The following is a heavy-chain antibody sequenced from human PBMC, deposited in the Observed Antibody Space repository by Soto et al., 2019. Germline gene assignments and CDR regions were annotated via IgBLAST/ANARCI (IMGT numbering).Heavy chain of an antibody. Sequence: GGSLRLSCAASGFTFSTYAMSWVRQAPGKGLEWVSSISGSSGSTYYADSVKGRFTISRDNSRNTLHLQMNSLRAEDTAVYYCARPYYYDSSGYYPIFRYWGQGTLVTVSS. V-gene: IGHV3-23*01. J-gene: IGHJ4*02. CDR3: ARPYYYDSSGYYPIFRY. CDR1: GFTFSTYA. D-gene: IGHD3-22*01. CDR2: ISGSSGST.